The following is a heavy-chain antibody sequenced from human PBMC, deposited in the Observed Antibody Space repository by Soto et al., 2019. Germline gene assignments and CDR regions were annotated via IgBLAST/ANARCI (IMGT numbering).Heavy chain of an antibody. J-gene: IGHJ4*02. CDR2: IYYSGST. V-gene: IGHV4-59*08. Sequence: HSDCMSITCAVCGGSIRSCYWSWIRQPPGKGLEWIGYIYYSGSTHYNPSLKSRVTISVDTSKNQFSLKLSSVTAADTAVYYCASHYGDYAPFDYWGQGTLVPVSS. CDR3: ASHYGDYAPFDY. D-gene: IGHD4-17*01. CDR1: GGSIRSCY.